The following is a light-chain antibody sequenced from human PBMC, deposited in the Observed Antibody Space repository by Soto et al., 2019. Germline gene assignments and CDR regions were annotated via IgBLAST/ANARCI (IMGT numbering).Light chain of an antibody. CDR1: QDISGW. J-gene: IGKJ1*01. Sequence: DIQMTQSPSSVSASFGDRVTITFRASQDISGWLAWFQQKPGKAPKLLIYAASTLQSGVPSRFSGSGSETDFTLTIISLQPDDFAVYFCQESFTTLGTFGQGTKVDIK. CDR2: AAS. CDR3: QESFTTLGT. V-gene: IGKV1-12*01.